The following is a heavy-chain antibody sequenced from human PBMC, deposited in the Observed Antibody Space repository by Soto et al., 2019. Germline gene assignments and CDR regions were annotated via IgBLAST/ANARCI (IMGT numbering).Heavy chain of an antibody. Sequence: QVQLEQSGAEVKKPGSSVKVSCTSSGGTFSSYRISWVRQAPGQGLEWMGGIMPIFATPKYAQKFQGRVTISADESTSTAYMELRSLTSDDTAVYYCPREVSSSRFASWGQGTLVTVSS. J-gene: IGHJ4*02. CDR1: GGTFSSYR. CDR2: IMPIFATP. CDR3: PREVSSSRFAS. D-gene: IGHD2-2*01. V-gene: IGHV1-69*01.